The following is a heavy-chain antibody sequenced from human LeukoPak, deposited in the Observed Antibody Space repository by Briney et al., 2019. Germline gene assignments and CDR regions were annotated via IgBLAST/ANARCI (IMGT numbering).Heavy chain of an antibody. CDR2: INPNSGGT. Sequence: ASVKVSCKVSGYTFTGYYMHWVRQAPGQGLELMGWINPNSGGTNYAQKFLGRVTMTRDTSISTAYMELSRLRSDDTAVYYCATGGIQYYYDSSGYNYIDYWGQGTLVTVSS. CDR1: GYTFTGYY. D-gene: IGHD3-22*01. CDR3: ATGGIQYYYDSSGYNYIDY. J-gene: IGHJ4*02. V-gene: IGHV1-2*02.